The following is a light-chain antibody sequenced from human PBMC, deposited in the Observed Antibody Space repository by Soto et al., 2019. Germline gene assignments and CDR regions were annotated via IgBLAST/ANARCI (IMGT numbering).Light chain of an antibody. J-gene: IGKJ1*01. CDR3: QQYNNWPRWT. Sequence: EMVMTQSPATLSVSPGERATLSCRASQSVSSNLAWYQQKPGQAPRLLIYGASTRAAGIPDRFSGSGSGTEFTLPISSLQSEDFAVYYCQQYNNWPRWTFGQGTKVEIK. V-gene: IGKV3-15*01. CDR2: GAS. CDR1: QSVSSN.